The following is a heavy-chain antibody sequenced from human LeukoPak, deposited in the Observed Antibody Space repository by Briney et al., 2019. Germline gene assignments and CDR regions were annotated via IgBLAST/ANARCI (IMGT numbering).Heavy chain of an antibody. CDR3: AKDGDIVVVPAAIFVDY. D-gene: IGHD2-2*01. V-gene: IGHV3-30*18. CDR2: ISYDGSNK. Sequence: PGRSLRLSCAASGFTFSSYGMHWVRQAPGKGLEWVAVISYDGSNKYYADSVKGRFTISRDNSKNTLYLRMNSLRAEDTAVYYCAKDGDIVVVPAAIFVDYWGQGTLVTVSS. J-gene: IGHJ4*02. CDR1: GFTFSSYG.